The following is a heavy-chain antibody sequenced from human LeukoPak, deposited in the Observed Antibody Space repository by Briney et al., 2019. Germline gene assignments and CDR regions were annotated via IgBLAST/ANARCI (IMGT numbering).Heavy chain of an antibody. CDR2: IYYSGST. V-gene: IGHV4-59*08. CDR3: ASTDTAYCGGDCYSGGQGIAFDY. Sequence: SETLSLTCTGSGGSISSYYWSWIRQPPGKGLEWIGYIYYSGSTNYNPSLKSRVTISVDTSKNQFSLKLSSVTAADTAVYYCASTDTAYCGGDCYSGGQGIAFDYWGQGTLVTVSS. D-gene: IGHD2-21*02. J-gene: IGHJ4*02. CDR1: GGSISSYY.